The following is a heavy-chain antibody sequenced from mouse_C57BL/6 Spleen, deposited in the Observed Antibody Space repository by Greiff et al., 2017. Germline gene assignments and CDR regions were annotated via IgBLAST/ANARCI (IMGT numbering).Heavy chain of an antibody. CDR3: ARDYHDFDY. D-gene: IGHD1-1*01. J-gene: IGHJ2*01. Sequence: VQLQQPGAELVRPGSSVKLSCTASGYTFTSYWMDWVKQRPGQGLEWIGNIYPSDSETHYNPKFKNKATLTVDKSSSTAYMQLSSLTSEDSAVYYCARDYHDFDYWGQGTTLTVSS. CDR1: GYTFTSYW. V-gene: IGHV1-61*01. CDR2: IYPSDSET.